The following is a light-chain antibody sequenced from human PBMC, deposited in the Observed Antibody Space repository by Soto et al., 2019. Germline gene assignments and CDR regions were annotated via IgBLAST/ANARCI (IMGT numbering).Light chain of an antibody. CDR3: QSYDSSLSAYV. Sequence: QSVLTQPPSVSGAPGQRVTLSCTGSSSNIGAGYDVHWYQQLPGTAPKLLIYDNSNRPSGVPDRFSGSKSGTSASLAITGLQAEDEADYYCQSYDSSLSAYVFGTGTKLTVL. J-gene: IGLJ1*01. V-gene: IGLV1-40*01. CDR1: SSNIGAGYD. CDR2: DNS.